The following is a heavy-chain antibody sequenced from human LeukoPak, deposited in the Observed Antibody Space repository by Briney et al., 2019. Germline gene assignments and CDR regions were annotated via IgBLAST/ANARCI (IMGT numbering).Heavy chain of an antibody. V-gene: IGHV3-21*01. CDR3: ASTDYYGSGSSAFDI. CDR1: GFTFSSYS. Sequence: PGGALRLSCAGSGFTFSSYSMNWVRQAPGKGLEWVSSISSSGSYIYYADSVKGRFTISRDNAKNSLYLQMNSLRAEDTAVYYCASTDYYGSGSSAFDIWGQGTMVTVSS. D-gene: IGHD3-10*01. J-gene: IGHJ3*02. CDR2: ISSSGSYI.